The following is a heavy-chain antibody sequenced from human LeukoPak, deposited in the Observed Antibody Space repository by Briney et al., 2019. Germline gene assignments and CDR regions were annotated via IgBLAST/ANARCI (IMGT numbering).Heavy chain of an antibody. CDR1: GGSISSYY. CDR2: IYYSGST. J-gene: IGHJ3*02. CDR3: ARPNSGGSSWYDAFDI. V-gene: IGHV4-59*01. Sequence: SETLSLTCTVSGGSISSYYWSWIRQPPGKGLEWIGYIYYSGSTNYNPSLKSRVTISVDTSKNQFSLKLSSVTAADTAVYYCARPNSGGSSWYDAFDIWGQGTMVTVSS. D-gene: IGHD6-13*01.